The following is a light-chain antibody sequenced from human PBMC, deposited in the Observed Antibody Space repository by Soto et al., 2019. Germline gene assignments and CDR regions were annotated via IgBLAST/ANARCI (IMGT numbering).Light chain of an antibody. J-gene: IGLJ3*02. CDR2: TND. CDR1: TSNIGTNT. CDR3: AAWDASVNAPV. V-gene: IGLV1-44*01. Sequence: QSVLTQAPSASGTPGQRVSISCSGRTSNIGTNTVNWYQQLPGSAPKLLIYTNDQRPSGVPARFSGSKSGTSASLAISGLQSEDEADYYCAAWDASVNAPVLGGGTKLTVL.